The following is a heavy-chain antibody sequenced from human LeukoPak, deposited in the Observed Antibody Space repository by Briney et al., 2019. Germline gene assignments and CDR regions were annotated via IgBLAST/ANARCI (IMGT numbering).Heavy chain of an antibody. CDR3: ARWHYDSSVYSADY. J-gene: IGHJ4*02. CDR2: IYHSGST. Sequence: SETLSLTCAVYGGSFSGYYWSWIRQPPGKGLEWIGEIYHSGSTNYNPSLKSRVTISVDTPKNQFSLKLSSVTAADTAIYYCARWHYDSSVYSADYGGQGTLVTVSS. CDR1: GGSFSGYY. V-gene: IGHV4-34*01. D-gene: IGHD3-22*01.